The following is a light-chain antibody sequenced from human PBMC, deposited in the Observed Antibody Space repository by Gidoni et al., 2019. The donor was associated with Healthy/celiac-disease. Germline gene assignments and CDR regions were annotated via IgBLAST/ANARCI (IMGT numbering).Light chain of an antibody. CDR1: QSVSSY. CDR3: QQRSNWRT. Sequence: DIVLTQSPATLSLSPGERATLSCRASQSVSSYLAWYQQKPGQAPRLLIYEASNRATGIPARFSGSGSGTDFPLTISSLEPEDFAVYYCQQRSNWRTFGQGTKVEIK. V-gene: IGKV3-11*01. CDR2: EAS. J-gene: IGKJ1*01.